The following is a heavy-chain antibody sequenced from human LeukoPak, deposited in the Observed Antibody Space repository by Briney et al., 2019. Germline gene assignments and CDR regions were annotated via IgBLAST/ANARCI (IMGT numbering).Heavy chain of an antibody. V-gene: IGHV3-23*01. CDR1: GFTFSSYA. D-gene: IGHD5-18*01. CDR2: ISGSGGST. CDR3: AKDLDSSGYFGY. J-gene: IGHJ4*02. Sequence: GGSLRLSCAASGFTFSSYAMSWVRQAPGKGLEWVSAISGSGGSTYYADSVKGRFTISRDNSKNTLYLQMNSLRVEDTAVYYCAKDLDSSGYFGYWGQGTLVTVSS.